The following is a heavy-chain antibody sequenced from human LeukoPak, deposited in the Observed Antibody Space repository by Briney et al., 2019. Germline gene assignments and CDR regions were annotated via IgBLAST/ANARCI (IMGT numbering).Heavy chain of an antibody. J-gene: IGHJ4*02. Sequence: PGGSLRLSCAASGFTFSNYDMHWVRQAPGKGLEWVGRSRNKANSYTTEYAASVKGRFTISRDDSKNSVYLQMNSLKAEDTAVYYCATFFGYDFGYWGQGTLVTVSS. V-gene: IGHV3-72*01. D-gene: IGHD5-12*01. CDR3: ATFFGYDFGY. CDR2: SRNKANSYTT. CDR1: GFTFSNYD.